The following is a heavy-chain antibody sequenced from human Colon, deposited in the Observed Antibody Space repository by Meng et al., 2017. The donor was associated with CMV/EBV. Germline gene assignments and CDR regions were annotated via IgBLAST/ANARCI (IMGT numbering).Heavy chain of an antibody. CDR2: VAHSANM. CDR1: DASISNFRV. V-gene: IGHV4-39*07. J-gene: IGHJ1*01. CDR3: ARGQDSAKVHH. D-gene: IGHD1-26*01. Sequence: LRWHGSGPGLVRPSETRSLTCTLSDASISNFRVWNWIGQSPGKGLEWIASVAHSANMYYNTSLQSRVTMSFDTSKNQFSLRLYSVTAADTAVYYCARGQDSAKVHHWGQGSLVTVSS.